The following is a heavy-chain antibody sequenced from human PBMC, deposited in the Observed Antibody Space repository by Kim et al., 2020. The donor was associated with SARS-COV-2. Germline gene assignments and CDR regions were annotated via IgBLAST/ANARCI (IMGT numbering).Heavy chain of an antibody. CDR2: INAGNGNT. CDR3: ARDSSLGGPLWFRFYGMDV. D-gene: IGHD3-10*01. V-gene: IGHV1-3*01. Sequence: ASVKVSCKASGYTFTSYAMHWVRQAPGQRLEWMGWINAGNGNTKYSQKFQGRVTITRDTSASTAYMELSSLRSEDTAVYYCARDSSLGGPLWFRFYGMDVWGQGTTVTVSS. CDR1: GYTFTSYA. J-gene: IGHJ6*02.